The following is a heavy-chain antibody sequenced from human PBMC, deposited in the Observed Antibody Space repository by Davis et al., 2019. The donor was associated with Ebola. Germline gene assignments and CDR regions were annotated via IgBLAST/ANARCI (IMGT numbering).Heavy chain of an antibody. Sequence: HSQTPSLPLSIPGDSLPRTRGAWNWLRQSQSRGLEWLGRIYYNSKWNKDYAVSVKSRIPINPDTSKNQLSLQLNSVTPDDTAVYYCVRGWLRSKFDYWGQGTLVTVSS. J-gene: IGHJ4*02. D-gene: IGHD5-12*01. CDR1: GDSLPRTRGA. V-gene: IGHV6-1*01. CDR3: VRGWLRSKFDY. CDR2: IYYNSKWNK.